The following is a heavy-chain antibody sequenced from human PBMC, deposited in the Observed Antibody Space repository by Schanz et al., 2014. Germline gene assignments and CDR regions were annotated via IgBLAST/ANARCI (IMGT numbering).Heavy chain of an antibody. D-gene: IGHD5-12*01. Sequence: QVQLVQSGTQVKKPGASVKVSCKASGYTLSAYSLHWVRQAPGQGLEWMGIVNPSVRGTHFAREFQGRVTITRDTSASTAYMELTSLRSEDTAVYFCARDLTVDTGYVVHYYYYGMDVWGQGTTVTVSS. J-gene: IGHJ6*02. CDR3: ARDLTVDTGYVVHYYYYGMDV. V-gene: IGHV1-46*01. CDR1: GYTLSAYS. CDR2: VNPSVRGT.